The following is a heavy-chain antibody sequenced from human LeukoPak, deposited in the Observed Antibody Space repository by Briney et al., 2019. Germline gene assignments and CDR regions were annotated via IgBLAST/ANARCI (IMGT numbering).Heavy chain of an antibody. CDR2: INPNSGGT. D-gene: IGHD4-17*01. CDR1: GYTFTSNY. CDR3: AREDGGVGYGDNYFDY. Sequence: GASVKVSCKAFGYTFTSNYMHWVRQAPGQGLEWMGWINPNSGGTNYAQKFQGRVTMTRDTSISTAYMELSRLRSDDTAVYFCAREDGGVGYGDNYFDYWGQGTLVTVSS. V-gene: IGHV1-2*02. J-gene: IGHJ4*02.